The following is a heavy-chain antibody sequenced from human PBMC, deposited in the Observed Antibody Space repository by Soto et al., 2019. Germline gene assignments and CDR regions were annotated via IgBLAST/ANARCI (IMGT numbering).Heavy chain of an antibody. J-gene: IGHJ4*02. CDR2: IAYDRGKK. CDR1: GFTFSSYG. V-gene: IGHV3-30*18. CDR3: AKALAARRNVDF. D-gene: IGHD6-6*01. Sequence: QVQLVESGGGVVQPGRSLRLSCAASGFTFSSYGMHWVRQPPGKGLEWVAVIAYDRGKKYYADSVKGRFTLSRDNSKNTLYLQVDSLRAEDTAVYYCAKALAARRNVDFWGQGTLVTVSS.